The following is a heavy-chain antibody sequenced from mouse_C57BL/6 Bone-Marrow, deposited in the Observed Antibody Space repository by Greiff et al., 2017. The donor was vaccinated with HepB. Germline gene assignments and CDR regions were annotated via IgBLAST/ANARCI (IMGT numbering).Heavy chain of an antibody. V-gene: IGHV7-1*01. CDR3: ARDDYYGSSYEAMDY. J-gene: IGHJ4*01. D-gene: IGHD1-1*01. CDR1: GFTFSDFY. Sequence: EVQRVESGGGLVQSGRSLRLSCATSGFTFSDFYMEWVRQAPGKGLEWIAASRNKANDYTTEYSASVKGRFIVSRDTSQSILYLQMNALRAEDTAIYYCARDDYYGSSYEAMDYWGQRTSVTVSS. CDR2: SRNKANDYTT.